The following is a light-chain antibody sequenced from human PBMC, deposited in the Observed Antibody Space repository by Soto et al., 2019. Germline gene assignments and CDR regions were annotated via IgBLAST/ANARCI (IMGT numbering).Light chain of an antibody. CDR1: SSNIGAGYD. Sequence: QSALTQPPSVSGAPGQRVTISCTGSSSNIGAGYDVHWYQQLPGTAPKLLIYGNSNRPSGVPDRFSGSKSGTSASLAITGLQAEDEADYYCQSYDSSLSGSHVFGNGTKVTVL. CDR2: GNS. J-gene: IGLJ1*01. V-gene: IGLV1-40*01. CDR3: QSYDSSLSGSHV.